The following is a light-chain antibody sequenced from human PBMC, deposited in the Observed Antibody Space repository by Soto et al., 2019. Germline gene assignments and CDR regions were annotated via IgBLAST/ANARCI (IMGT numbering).Light chain of an antibody. CDR2: GVS. CDR3: CSYSGVGAHWV. J-gene: IGLJ3*02. Sequence: QSALTQPASVSGSPGQSITISCTGTTNDVGNYNLVSWYQHHPDQAPKLLLYGVSERPSGVSNRFSGSKSGNTASLTISGLQAEDEADYFCCSYSGVGAHWVVGGGTKLTVL. V-gene: IGLV2-23*02. CDR1: TNDVGNYNL.